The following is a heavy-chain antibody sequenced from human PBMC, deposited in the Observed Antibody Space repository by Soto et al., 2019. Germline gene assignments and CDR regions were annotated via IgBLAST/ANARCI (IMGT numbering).Heavy chain of an antibody. D-gene: IGHD5-12*01. V-gene: IGHV1-69*08. CDR3: ARERRDGYNWAMDY. CDR2: IIPILGIA. Sequence: QVQLVQSGAEVKKPGSSVKVSCKASGGTFSSYTISWVRQAPGQGLEWMGRIIPILGIANYAQKFQGRVTXXAXKXRSTAYMELSSLRSEDTAVYYCARERRDGYNWAMDYWGQGTLVAVSS. J-gene: IGHJ4*02. CDR1: GGTFSSYT.